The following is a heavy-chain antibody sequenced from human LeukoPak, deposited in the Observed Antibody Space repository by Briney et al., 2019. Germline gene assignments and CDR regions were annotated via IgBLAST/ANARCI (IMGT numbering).Heavy chain of an antibody. CDR1: GGSISSYY. Sequence: SETLSLTCTVSGGSISSYYWSWIRQPPGKGLEWIGYIYYSGTTNYNPYLKSRVTISVDTSKNQFSMKLRSVAAADTAVYYCARGGWSAFDIWGRGTMVTVSS. D-gene: IGHD3-10*01. V-gene: IGHV4-59*01. CDR2: IYYSGTT. J-gene: IGHJ3*02. CDR3: ARGGWSAFDI.